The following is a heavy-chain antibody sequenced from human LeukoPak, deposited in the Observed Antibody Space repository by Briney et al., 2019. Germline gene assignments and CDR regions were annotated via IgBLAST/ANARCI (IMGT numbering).Heavy chain of an antibody. CDR1: GDSVSRNTAG. CDR3: ARESKLFFGETR. J-gene: IGHJ4*02. D-gene: IGHD3-10*01. CDR2: TYYRSKWYS. V-gene: IGHV6-1*01. Sequence: SQTLSLTCAISGDSVSRNTAGWNWIRQSPSRGLEWLGRTYYRSKWYSDFAPSVRNRITINPDTSKNQFSLKLSSVTAADTAVYYCARESKLFFGETRWGQGTLVTVSS.